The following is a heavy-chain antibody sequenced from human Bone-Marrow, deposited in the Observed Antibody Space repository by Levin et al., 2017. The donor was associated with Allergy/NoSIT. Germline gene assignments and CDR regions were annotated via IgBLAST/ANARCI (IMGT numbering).Heavy chain of an antibody. J-gene: IGHJ3*02. CDR3: AKEIREDSSSWHKPKNDAFDI. D-gene: IGHD6-13*01. V-gene: IGHV3-9*01. CDR2: ISWNSGSI. Sequence: AGGSLRLSCAASGFTFDDYAMHWVRQAPGKGLEWVSGISWNSGSIGYADSVKGRFTISRDNAKNSLYLQMNSLRAEDTALYYCAKEIREDSSSWHKPKNDAFDIWGQGTMVTVSS. CDR1: GFTFDDYA.